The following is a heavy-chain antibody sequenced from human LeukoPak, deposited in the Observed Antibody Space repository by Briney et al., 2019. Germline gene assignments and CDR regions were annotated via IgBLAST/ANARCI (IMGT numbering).Heavy chain of an antibody. CDR3: TRGRYSRVSGWNFDY. Sequence: GRSLRLSCTASGFTFDDYALNWVRQAPGKGLEWVGFIRSNTYGGTTEYAASVKGRFTISRDDSKSIAYLQMNSLKTEDTAVYYCTRGRYSRVSGWNFDYWGQGTLVTVSS. V-gene: IGHV3-49*04. CDR2: IRSNTYGGTT. D-gene: IGHD1-1*01. CDR1: GFTFDDYA. J-gene: IGHJ4*02.